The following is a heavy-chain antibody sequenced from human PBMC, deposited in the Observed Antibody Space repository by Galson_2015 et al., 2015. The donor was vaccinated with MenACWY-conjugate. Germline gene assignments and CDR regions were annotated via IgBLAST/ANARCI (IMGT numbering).Heavy chain of an antibody. Sequence: SVKVSCKVSGYTLTELSMHWVRQAPGKGLEWMGGFDPEDGETIYAQKFQGRVTMTEDTSTDTAYMELSSLRSEDTAVYYCAKIVRVWGYCSGGSCEKGAFDIWGQGTMVTVSS. D-gene: IGHD2-15*01. V-gene: IGHV1-24*01. J-gene: IGHJ3*02. CDR3: AKIVRVWGYCSGGSCEKGAFDI. CDR1: GYTLTELS. CDR2: FDPEDGET.